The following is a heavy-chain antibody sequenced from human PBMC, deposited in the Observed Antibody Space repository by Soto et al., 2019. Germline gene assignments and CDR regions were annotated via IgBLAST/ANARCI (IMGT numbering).Heavy chain of an antibody. CDR1: GFTFSNYA. CDR2: ISYDGSNK. J-gene: IGHJ4*02. V-gene: IGHV3-30-3*01. Sequence: QVQLVESGGGVVQPGRSLRLSCAASGFTFSNYAIHWVRQAPGKGLEWVSAISYDGSNKYYADSVKGRFTISRDTSKSTLYLQVNSLRADDTAVYYCARGTSSGRYYFDYWGQGTLVTVSS. CDR3: ARGTSSGRYYFDY. D-gene: IGHD6-19*01.